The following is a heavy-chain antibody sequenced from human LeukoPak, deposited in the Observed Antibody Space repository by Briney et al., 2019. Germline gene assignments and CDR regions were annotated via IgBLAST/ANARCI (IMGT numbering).Heavy chain of an antibody. CDR1: GFTFSSYS. J-gene: IGHJ4*02. V-gene: IGHV3-21*01. CDR3: ARGLGSSRSAFDY. CDR2: ISSSSSYI. D-gene: IGHD6-13*01. Sequence: GGSLRLSCAASGFTFSSYSMNWVRQAPGKGLEWVSSISSSSSYIHYADSVKGRFTISRDNAKNSLYLQMNGLRAEDTAVYYCARGLGSSRSAFDYWGQGTLVTVSS.